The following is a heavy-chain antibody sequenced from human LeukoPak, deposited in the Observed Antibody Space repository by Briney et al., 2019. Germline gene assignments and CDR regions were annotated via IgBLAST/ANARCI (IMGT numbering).Heavy chain of an antibody. CDR1: GYTFTSYY. Sequence: ASVKVSCKASGYTFTSYYMHWVRQAPGQGLEWMGIINPSGGSTSYAQKFQGRVTITRDTSASTAYMELSSLRSEDTAVYYCARGSKTYYYGMDVWGQGTTVTVSS. J-gene: IGHJ6*02. V-gene: IGHV1-46*01. CDR2: INPSGGST. CDR3: ARGSKTYYYGMDV.